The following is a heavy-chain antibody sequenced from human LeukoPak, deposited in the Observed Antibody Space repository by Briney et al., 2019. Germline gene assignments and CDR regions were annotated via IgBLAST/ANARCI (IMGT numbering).Heavy chain of an antibody. CDR2: IKQDGSEK. D-gene: IGHD5-24*01. J-gene: IGHJ5*02. CDR3: ARASDPWLQLT. CDR1: GFTFSNYW. V-gene: IGHV3-7*05. Sequence: GGSLRLSCAASGFTFSNYWMIWVRQAPGKGPEWVTNIKQDGSEKRYADSVRGRFTVSRDNAQTSLYLQMSSLRAEDTAAYYCARASDPWLQLTWGQGTLVTVSS.